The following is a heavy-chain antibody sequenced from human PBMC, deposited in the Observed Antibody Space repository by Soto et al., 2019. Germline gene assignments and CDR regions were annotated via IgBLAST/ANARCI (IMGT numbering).Heavy chain of an antibody. J-gene: IGHJ3*02. CDR1: GFTFSSYS. CDR2: ISSSSSYI. D-gene: IGHD2-2*01. V-gene: IGHV3-21*01. Sequence: GGSLRLSCAASGFTFSSYSMNWVRQAPGKGLEWVSSISSSSSYIYYADSVKGRFTISRDNAKNSLYLQMNSLRAEDTAVYYCARIGPAAIDAFDIWGQGTMVTVSS. CDR3: ARIGPAAIDAFDI.